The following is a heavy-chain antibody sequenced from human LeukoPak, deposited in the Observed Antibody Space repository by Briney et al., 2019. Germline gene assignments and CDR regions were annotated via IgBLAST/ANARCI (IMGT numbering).Heavy chain of an antibody. J-gene: IGHJ4*02. CDR1: GGSISSYY. V-gene: IGHV4-59*01. CDR2: IYYSGST. D-gene: IGHD3-3*01. CDR3: ARGDDFWSGFPDY. Sequence: SETLSLTCTVSGGSISSYYWSWIRQPPGKGLEWIGYIYYSGSTNYNPSLKSRLTISVDTSKNQFSLKLSSVTAADTAVYYCARGDDFWSGFPDYWGQGTLVTVSS.